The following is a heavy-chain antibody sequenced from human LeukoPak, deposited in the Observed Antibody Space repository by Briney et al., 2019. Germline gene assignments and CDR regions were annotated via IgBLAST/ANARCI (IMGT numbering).Heavy chain of an antibody. CDR2: IYYSGST. CDR3: ARDTYYYDSSGYVADYYYGMDV. D-gene: IGHD3-22*01. J-gene: IGHJ6*02. V-gene: IGHV4-39*07. CDR1: GGSISSSSYY. Sequence: PSETLSLTCTVSGGSISSSSYYWGWIRQPPGKGLEWIGSIYYSGSTYYNPSLKSRVTISVDTSKNQFSLKLSSVTAADTAVYYCARDTYYYDSSGYVADYYYGMDVWGQGTTVTVSS.